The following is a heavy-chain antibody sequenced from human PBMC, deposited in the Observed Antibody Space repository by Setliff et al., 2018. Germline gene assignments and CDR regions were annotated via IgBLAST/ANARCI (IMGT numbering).Heavy chain of an antibody. V-gene: IGHV1-8*02. CDR2: MNPNNGNT. Sequence: ASVKVSCKASGGTFSSYAISWVRQAPGQGLEWIGWMNPNNGNTGCVQKFQGRVTMTRNTSINTAYMELSSLRRDDTAVYYCATVVRGGTAGTSYRYYYMDVWGKGTTVTVSS. D-gene: IGHD3-16*02. CDR3: ATVVRGGTAGTSYRYYYMDV. CDR1: GGTFSSYA. J-gene: IGHJ6*03.